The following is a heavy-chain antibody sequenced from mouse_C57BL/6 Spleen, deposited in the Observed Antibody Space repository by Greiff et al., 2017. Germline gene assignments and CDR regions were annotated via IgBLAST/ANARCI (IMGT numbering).Heavy chain of an antibody. Sequence: EVQLQQSGPELVKPGASVKIPCKASGYTFTDYNMDWVKQSHGKSLEWIGDINPNNGGTIYNQKFKGKATLTVDKSSSTAYMELRRLTSEDTAVYYCARKDYCSGAGFAYWGPGTLVTVSA. CDR2: INPNNGGT. CDR3: ARKDYCSGAGFAY. CDR1: GYTFTDYN. V-gene: IGHV1-18*01. D-gene: IGHD1-1*01. J-gene: IGHJ3*01.